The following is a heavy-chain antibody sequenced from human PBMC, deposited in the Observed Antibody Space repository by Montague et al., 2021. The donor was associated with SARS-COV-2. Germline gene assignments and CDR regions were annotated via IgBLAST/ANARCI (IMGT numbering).Heavy chain of an antibody. D-gene: IGHD6-13*01. Sequence: SETLSLTCTVSGGSISSYYWSWIRQPPGKGLEWIGYIYYSGSTKYNPSLKSRVIMSVDTSKNQFSLRLSSVTTADTAVYHCASSGFSSSREDPHWYFDVWGRGTLVTVSS. CDR2: IYYSGST. V-gene: IGHV4-59*01. CDR1: GGSISSYY. J-gene: IGHJ2*01. CDR3: ASSGFSSSREDPHWYFDV.